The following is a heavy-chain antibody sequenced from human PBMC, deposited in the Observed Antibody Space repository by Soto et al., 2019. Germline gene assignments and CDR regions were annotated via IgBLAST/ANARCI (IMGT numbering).Heavy chain of an antibody. J-gene: IGHJ4*02. Sequence: QVQLVESGGGVVQPGRSLRLSCAASGFTFSSYAMHWVRQAPGKGLEWVAVISYDGSNKYYADSVNGRFTISRDNSKNTLYLQMNSLRAEDTAVYYCARALGIAADPLDYWGQGTLVTVSS. D-gene: IGHD6-13*01. CDR2: ISYDGSNK. CDR3: ARALGIAADPLDY. V-gene: IGHV3-30-3*01. CDR1: GFTFSSYA.